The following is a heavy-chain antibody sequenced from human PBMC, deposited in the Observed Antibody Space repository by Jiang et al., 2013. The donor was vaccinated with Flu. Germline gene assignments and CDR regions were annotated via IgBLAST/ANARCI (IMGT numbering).Heavy chain of an antibody. J-gene: IGHJ6*04. CDR2: IYPGDSDT. D-gene: IGHD3-3*01. Sequence: MPGKGLEWMGIIYPGDSDTRYSPSFQGQVTISADKSISTAYLQWSSLKASDTAMYYCARPTYHYDFWSGPPGPVDVWGKGTTVTVSS. V-gene: IGHV5-51*01. CDR3: ARPTYHYDFWSGPPGPVDV.